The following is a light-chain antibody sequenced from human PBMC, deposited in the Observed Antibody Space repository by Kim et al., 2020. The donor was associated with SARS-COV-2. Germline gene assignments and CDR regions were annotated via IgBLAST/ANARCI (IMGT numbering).Light chain of an antibody. J-gene: IGLJ2*01. CDR2: GKN. Sequence: SSELTQDPAVSVALGQTVRITCQGDSLRTYYATWYQQKPGQAPIVVIYGKNNRPSGIPDRFSGSSSGNTASFTITWTQAGDEADYYCNSRDSNYNVVFGG. V-gene: IGLV3-19*01. CDR3: NSRDSNYNVV. CDR1: SLRTYY.